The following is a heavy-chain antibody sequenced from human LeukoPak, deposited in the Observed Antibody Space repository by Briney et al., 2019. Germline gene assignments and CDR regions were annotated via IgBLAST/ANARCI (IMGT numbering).Heavy chain of an antibody. CDR1: GGSINYHY. D-gene: IGHD3-10*01. J-gene: IGHJ6*03. CDR3: ARVAGSGNFYYMDV. CDR2: ISYIGGT. V-gene: IGHV4-59*11. Sequence: SETLSLTCIVSGGSINYHYWSWIRQTPGKGLEWIGYISYIGGTTYNPSLKRRVTISVDTSENQLSLKLSSVTAGDTAIYYCARVAGSGNFYYMDVWDKGTTVTVSS.